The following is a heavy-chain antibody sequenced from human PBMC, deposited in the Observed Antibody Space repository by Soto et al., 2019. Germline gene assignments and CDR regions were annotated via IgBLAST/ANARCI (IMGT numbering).Heavy chain of an antibody. Sequence: QVQLVQSGAEVKKPGSSVKVSCKASGDTFSFYAINWVRQAPGLGLEWVGRINPILSMSNYAPKFQDRVTMTADKSTSTAYMELRSLRSEDTAMYYCAASYGSGYRAFDYWGQGALVTVSS. CDR1: GDTFSFYA. D-gene: IGHD3-10*01. CDR2: INPILSMS. J-gene: IGHJ4*02. CDR3: AASYGSGYRAFDY. V-gene: IGHV1-69*02.